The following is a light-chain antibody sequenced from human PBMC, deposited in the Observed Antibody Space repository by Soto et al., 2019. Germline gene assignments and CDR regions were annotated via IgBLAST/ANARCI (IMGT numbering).Light chain of an antibody. J-gene: IGKJ3*01. CDR3: QHYGTSAL. CDR1: QSVSSSY. V-gene: IGKV3-20*01. Sequence: EIVLTQSPGTLSLSPGERATLSCRASQSVSSSYLAWYQQKPGQAPRLLIYDASRATGIPDRFSASGSGTDCPLTITRLEPEDFAVYYCQHYGTSALFGPGTKVEI. CDR2: DAS.